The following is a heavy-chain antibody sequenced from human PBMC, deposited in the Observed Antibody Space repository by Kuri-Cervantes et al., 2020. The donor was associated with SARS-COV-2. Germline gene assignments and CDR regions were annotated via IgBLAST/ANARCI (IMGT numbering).Heavy chain of an antibody. CDR1: GFTFSNYW. D-gene: IGHD6-19*01. CDR2: IKQDGSDK. J-gene: IGHJ6*03. V-gene: IGHV3-7*03. Sequence: GGSLRLSCAASGFTFSNYWMSWVRQAPGKGLEWVANIKQDGSDKYYVDSVKGRFTISRDNSKNTLYLQMNSLRAEDTAVYYCAKRLGSGWSYYYYYYMDVWGKGTTVTVSS. CDR3: AKRLGSGWSYYYYYYMDV.